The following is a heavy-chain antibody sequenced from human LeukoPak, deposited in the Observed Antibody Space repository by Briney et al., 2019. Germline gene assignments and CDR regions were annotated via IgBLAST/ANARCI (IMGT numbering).Heavy chain of an antibody. J-gene: IGHJ4*02. CDR2: IIPIFGTA. V-gene: IGHV1-69*13. CDR3: AREWVDTAMVPCFGY. D-gene: IGHD5-18*01. Sequence: SVKVSCKASGGTFSSYAISWVRQAPGQGLEWMGGIIPIFGTANYAQKFQGRVTITADESTSTAYMELSSLRSEDTAVYYCAREWVDTAMVPCFGYWGQGTLVTVSS. CDR1: GGTFSSYA.